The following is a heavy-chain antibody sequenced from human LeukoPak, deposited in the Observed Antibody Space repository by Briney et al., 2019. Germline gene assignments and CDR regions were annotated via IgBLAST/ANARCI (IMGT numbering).Heavy chain of an antibody. Sequence: SETLSLTCAVSGYSISSGYYWGWIGQPPGKGLEWIGSIYHSGSTYYNPSLKSRVTISVDTSKNQFSLKLSSVTAADTAVYYCARGRDGYISYYFDYWGQGTLVTVSS. V-gene: IGHV4-38-2*01. CDR3: ARGRDGYISYYFDY. CDR2: IYHSGST. J-gene: IGHJ4*02. CDR1: GYSISSGYY. D-gene: IGHD5-24*01.